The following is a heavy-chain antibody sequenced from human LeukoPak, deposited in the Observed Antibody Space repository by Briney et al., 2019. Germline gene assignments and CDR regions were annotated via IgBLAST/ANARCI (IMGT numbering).Heavy chain of an antibody. CDR2: ISDDGGNK. V-gene: IGHV3-30*18. J-gene: IGHJ4*02. CDR3: AKAETVTQRGYFDY. Sequence: GRSLRLSCAASGFTFSNYGMHWVRQAPGKGLEWVAVISDDGGNKNYADSVKGRFTISRDNSKNTLYLQMNSLRAEDTAVYYCAKAETVTQRGYFDYWGQGTLVTVSS. D-gene: IGHD4-17*01. CDR1: GFTFSNYG.